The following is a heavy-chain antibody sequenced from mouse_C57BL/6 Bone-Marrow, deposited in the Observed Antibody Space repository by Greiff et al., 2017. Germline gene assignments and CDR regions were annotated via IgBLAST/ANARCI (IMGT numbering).Heavy chain of an antibody. CDR1: GYTFTSYW. CDR2: IHPNSGST. J-gene: IGHJ3*01. CDR3: ARSGVRAWFAY. V-gene: IGHV1-64*01. Sequence: VQLQQPGAELVKPGASVKLSCKASGYTFTSYWMHWVKQRPGQGLEWIGMIHPNSGSTNYNEKFKSKATLTVDKSSSTAYMQLSSLTSEDSAVYYCARSGVRAWFAYWGQGTLVTVSA. D-gene: IGHD2-2*01.